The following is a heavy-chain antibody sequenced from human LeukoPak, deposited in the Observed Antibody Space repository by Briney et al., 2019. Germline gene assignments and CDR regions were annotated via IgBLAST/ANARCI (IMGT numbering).Heavy chain of an antibody. V-gene: IGHV3-23*01. CDR3: AKVGYYYGSGSYYKSPLDY. J-gene: IGHJ4*02. CDR1: VFTFRSYA. CDR2: ISGSSDST. Sequence: GGSLRLSCAASVFTFRSYAMSWVRQAPGMGLEWVSVISGSSDSTYYADSVKGRFTISRDNSKSTVYLQMNSLRAEDTAVYYCAKVGYYYGSGSYYKSPLDYWGQGTLVTVSS. D-gene: IGHD3-10*01.